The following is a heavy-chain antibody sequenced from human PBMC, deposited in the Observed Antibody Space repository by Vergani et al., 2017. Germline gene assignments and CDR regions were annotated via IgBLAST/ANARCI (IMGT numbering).Heavy chain of an antibody. D-gene: IGHD2-2*01. J-gene: IGHJ4*02. CDR3: ARVGTSSNRDYLDS. CDR2: INPNSGGT. CDR1: GYTFTDYF. Sequence: QVQLVQSGAEVKKPGASVKVSCKASGYTFTDYFMHWVRQAPGQGLEWMGWINPNSGGTNYAQKFQGRVTITRDTSISTAYMELSNLRSDDTAVYYCARVGTSSNRDYLDSWGQGTLVTVSS. V-gene: IGHV1-2*02.